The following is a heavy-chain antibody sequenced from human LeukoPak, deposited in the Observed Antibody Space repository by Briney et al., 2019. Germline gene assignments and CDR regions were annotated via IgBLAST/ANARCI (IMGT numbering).Heavy chain of an antibody. CDR3: VSPRGFSHGYFDY. V-gene: IGHV4-39*01. J-gene: IGHJ4*02. Sequence: SETLSLTCTVSGGSISSSSAYWGWIRQPPGKGLEWIGSIYYSKNTYYNPSLKSRVTISADTSKNQFSLTLGSVSATDTAVYYCVSPRGFSHGYFDYWGQGTLVTVSS. D-gene: IGHD5-18*01. CDR2: IYYSKNT. CDR1: GGSISSSSAY.